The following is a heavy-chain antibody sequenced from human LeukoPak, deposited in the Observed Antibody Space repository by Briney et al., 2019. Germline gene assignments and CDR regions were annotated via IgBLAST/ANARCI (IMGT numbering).Heavy chain of an antibody. CDR2: INPNSGGT. CDR1: GYTFTDYY. V-gene: IGHV1-2*02. D-gene: IGHD3-16*01. J-gene: IGHJ4*02. CDR3: ARNPSSMITTPGVY. Sequence: ASVKVSCKASGYTFTDYYMHWVRQAPGQGLEWMGWINPNSGGTNYAQKFQGRVTMTKDTSISTVYMELSRLRSDDTAVYYCARNPSSMITTPGVYWGQGTLVTVSS.